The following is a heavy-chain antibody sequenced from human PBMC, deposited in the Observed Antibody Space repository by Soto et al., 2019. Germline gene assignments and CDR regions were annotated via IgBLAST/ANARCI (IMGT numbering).Heavy chain of an antibody. CDR2: IWYDGSNK. V-gene: IGHV3-33*01. J-gene: IGHJ5*02. CDR3: ARDGSVGWFDP. D-gene: IGHD1-26*01. CDR1: GFTFSSYG. Sequence: QVQLVESGGGVVQPGRSLRLSCAASGFTFSSYGMHWVRQAPGKGLEWVAVIWYDGSNKYYADSVKGRFTISRDNSKNTLYLQMNSLRAEDTAVYYCARDGSVGWFDPWGQGTLVTASS.